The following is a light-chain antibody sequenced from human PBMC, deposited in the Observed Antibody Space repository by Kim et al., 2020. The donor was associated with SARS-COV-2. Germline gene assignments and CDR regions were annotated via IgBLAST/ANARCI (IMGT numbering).Light chain of an antibody. CDR1: QSVSGW. V-gene: IGKV1-39*01. CDR3: QQRYDFPRT. Sequence: DIQMTQSPSSLSASAGDRVTITCRASQSVSGWLNWYQQKPGKAPHLLIYRTSILQSEVPPRFSGSASGTDFTLTIDSLQPEDFATYSCQQRYDFPRTFGQETKVDIK. CDR2: RTS. J-gene: IGKJ1*01.